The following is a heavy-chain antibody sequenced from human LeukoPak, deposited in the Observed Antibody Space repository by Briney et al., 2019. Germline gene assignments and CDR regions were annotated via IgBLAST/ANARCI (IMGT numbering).Heavy chain of an antibody. D-gene: IGHD3-3*01. CDR2: IYSSGST. Sequence: SETLSLTCTVSGGSISSYYWGWIRQPAGKGLQWIGRIYSSGSTNYNPSLKSRVTMSVDTSKNQFSLRLSSVTAADTAVYYCARDLGFWSGPDYWGQGTLVTVSS. CDR3: ARDLGFWSGPDY. CDR1: GGSISSYY. J-gene: IGHJ4*02. V-gene: IGHV4-4*07.